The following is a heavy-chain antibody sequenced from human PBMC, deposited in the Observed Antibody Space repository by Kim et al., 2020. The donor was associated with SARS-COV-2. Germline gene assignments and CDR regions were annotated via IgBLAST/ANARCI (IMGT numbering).Heavy chain of an antibody. Sequence: TYYTPSLKRRVTISVATSKNQFSLKLSSVTAADTAVYYWARWAKHSEFDYWGQGTLVTVSS. CDR2: T. V-gene: IGHV4-39*07. CDR3: ARWAKHSEFDY. D-gene: IGHD2-15*01. J-gene: IGHJ4*02.